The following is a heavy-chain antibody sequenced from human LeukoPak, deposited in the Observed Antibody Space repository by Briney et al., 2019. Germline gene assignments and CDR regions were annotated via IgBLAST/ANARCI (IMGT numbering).Heavy chain of an antibody. V-gene: IGHV3-48*04. Sequence: GGSLRLSCAASGFTFSSYRMSWVRQTPGKGLEWLSYITETGSIIYYADSVKGRFTISRDNAKNSLYLHMNSLRAEDTAVYYCARDIGLYYFDYWGQGTLVTVSS. CDR2: ITETGSII. CDR3: ARDIGLYYFDY. CDR1: GFTFSSYR. D-gene: IGHD2-15*01. J-gene: IGHJ4*02.